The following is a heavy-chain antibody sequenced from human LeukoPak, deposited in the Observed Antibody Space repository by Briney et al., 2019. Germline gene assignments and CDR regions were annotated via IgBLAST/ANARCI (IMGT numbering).Heavy chain of an antibody. D-gene: IGHD4-17*01. CDR2: IYYSGST. J-gene: IGHJ6*02. CDR3: ARAGETTDYYYGMDV. CDR1: GGSISSYY. Sequence: SETLSLTCTVSGGSISSYYWSWIRQPPGKGLEWIGYIYYSGSTNYNPSLKSRVTISVDTSKNQFSLKLSSVTAADTAVYYCARAGETTDYYYGMDVWGQGTTVTVSS. V-gene: IGHV4-59*01.